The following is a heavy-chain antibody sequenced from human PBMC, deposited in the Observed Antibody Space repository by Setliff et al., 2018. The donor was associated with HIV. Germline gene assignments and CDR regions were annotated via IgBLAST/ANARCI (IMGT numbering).Heavy chain of an antibody. V-gene: IGHV1-69*13. Sequence: WASVKVSCKASGDSFSSYDISWVRQAPGQGPEWMGRIIPIFVTPNYAQKFQDRVTITADESTSTAYMELSSLRSEDTAVYYCARAYDASYWYFDLWGRGTLVTVSS. J-gene: IGHJ2*01. CDR1: GDSFSSYD. CDR3: ARAYDASYWYFDL. D-gene: IGHD2-21*01. CDR2: IIPIFVTP.